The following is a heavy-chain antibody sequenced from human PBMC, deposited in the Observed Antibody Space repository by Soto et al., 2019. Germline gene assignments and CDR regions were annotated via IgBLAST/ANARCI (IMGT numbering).Heavy chain of an antibody. Sequence: SETLSLTCTVSGGSISSYYWSWIRQPPGKGLEWIGYIYYSGSTNYNPSLKSRVTISVDTSKNQFSLKLSSVTAAYTAVYYCARDRRSGSFDYWGQGTLVTVSS. CDR3: ARDRRSGSFDY. CDR2: IYYSGST. J-gene: IGHJ4*02. D-gene: IGHD1-26*01. CDR1: GGSISSYY. V-gene: IGHV4-59*01.